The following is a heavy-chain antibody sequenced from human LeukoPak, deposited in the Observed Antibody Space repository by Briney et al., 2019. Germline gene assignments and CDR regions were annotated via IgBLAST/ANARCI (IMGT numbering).Heavy chain of an antibody. CDR3: ASQGGLLWFGELSGGMDV. Sequence: GRSLRLSCAASGFTFSSYAMNWVRQAPGKGLEWVAFISYDGSNKYYTDSVKGRFTISRDNSKNTLYLQMNSLRAEDTAVYYCASQGGLLWFGELSGGMDVWGQGTTVTVSS. V-gene: IGHV3-30-3*01. D-gene: IGHD3-10*01. J-gene: IGHJ6*02. CDR1: GFTFSSYA. CDR2: ISYDGSNK.